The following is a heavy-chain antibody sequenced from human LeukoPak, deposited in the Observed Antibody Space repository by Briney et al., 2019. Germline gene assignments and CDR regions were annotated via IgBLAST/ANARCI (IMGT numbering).Heavy chain of an antibody. CDR3: AREGAGLLYYYYGMDV. Sequence: PGGSLRLSCAASGFTFSSYSMNLVRQAPGKGLEWVSYISSSSSTIYYADSVKGRFTISRDNAKNSLYLQMNSLRAEDTAVYYCAREGAGLLYYYYGMDVWGQGTTVTVSS. V-gene: IGHV3-48*01. J-gene: IGHJ6*02. CDR2: ISSSSSTI. CDR1: GFTFSSYS. D-gene: IGHD1-26*01.